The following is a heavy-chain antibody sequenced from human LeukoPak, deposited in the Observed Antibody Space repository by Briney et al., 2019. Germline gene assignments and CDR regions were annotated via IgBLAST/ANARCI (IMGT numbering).Heavy chain of an antibody. CDR3: ARVMWIQLWPGQVDY. Sequence: GRSLRLSCAASGFTFSSYGMHWVRQAPGKGLEWVSVIYSGGSTYYADSVKGRFTISRDNSKNALYLQMNNLRAEDTAVYYCARVMWIQLWPGQVDYWGQGTLVTVSS. CDR2: IYSGGST. CDR1: GFTFSSYG. V-gene: IGHV3-53*01. D-gene: IGHD5-18*01. J-gene: IGHJ4*02.